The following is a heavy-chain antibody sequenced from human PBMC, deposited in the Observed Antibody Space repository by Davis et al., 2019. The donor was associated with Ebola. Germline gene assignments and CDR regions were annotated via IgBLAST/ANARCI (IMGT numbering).Heavy chain of an antibody. CDR3: ARGRYSSGWYNWYFDL. Sequence: PSETLSLTCTVSGGSISSSSSYWSWIRQPPGKGLEWIGEINHSGSTNYNPSLKSRLTISVDTSKKQFSLKLSSVTAADTAVYYCARGRYSSGWYNWYFDLWGRGTQVTVSS. D-gene: IGHD6-19*01. V-gene: IGHV4-39*07. CDR1: GGSISSSSSY. CDR2: INHSGST. J-gene: IGHJ2*01.